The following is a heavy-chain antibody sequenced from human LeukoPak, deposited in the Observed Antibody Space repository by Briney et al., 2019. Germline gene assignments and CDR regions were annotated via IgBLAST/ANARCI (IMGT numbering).Heavy chain of an antibody. J-gene: IGHJ4*02. CDR3: AKDVPLWFGESGGDY. Sequence: PGGTLRLSCAASGFTFSSYGMSWVRQAPGKGLEWVSAISGSGGSTYYADSVKGRFTISRDNSKNTLYLQMNSLRAEDTAVYYCAKDVPLWFGESGGDYWGQGTLVTVSS. V-gene: IGHV3-23*01. CDR2: ISGSGGST. D-gene: IGHD3-10*01. CDR1: GFTFSSYG.